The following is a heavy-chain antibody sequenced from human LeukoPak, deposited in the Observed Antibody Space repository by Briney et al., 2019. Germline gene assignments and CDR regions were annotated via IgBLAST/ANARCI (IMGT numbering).Heavy chain of an antibody. V-gene: IGHV3-23*01. Sequence: GGSLRLSCAASGFTFTDYAMSWVRQAPGKGLEWVSSLSGNAGRPYYADSVKGRFSISRDNAKNTLYLQMNSLRDEDTAVYYCARDVVADSRGGPAVRGWFDPWGQGTLVTVSS. CDR3: ARDVVADSRGGPAVRGWFDP. CDR2: LSGNAGRP. J-gene: IGHJ5*02. D-gene: IGHD2-15*01. CDR1: GFTFTDYA.